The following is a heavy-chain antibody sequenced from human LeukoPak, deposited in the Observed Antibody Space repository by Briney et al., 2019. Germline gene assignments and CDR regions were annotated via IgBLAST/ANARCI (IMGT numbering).Heavy chain of an antibody. CDR1: GFTFSSYG. D-gene: IGHD1-14*01. V-gene: IGHV3-30*03. CDR2: ISYDGSNK. Sequence: GGSLRLSCAASGFTFSSYGMHWVRQAPGKGLEWVAVISYDGSNKYYADSVKGRFTISRDNSKNTLYLQMNSLRAEDTAAYYCASSPGAAYPDYWGQGTLVTVSS. J-gene: IGHJ4*02. CDR3: ASSPGAAYPDY.